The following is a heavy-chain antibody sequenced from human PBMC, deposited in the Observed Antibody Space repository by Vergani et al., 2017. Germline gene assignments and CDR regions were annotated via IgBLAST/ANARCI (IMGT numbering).Heavy chain of an antibody. CDR3: ARDSGTSELRGVYWFDT. J-gene: IGHJ5*02. D-gene: IGHD3-10*01. V-gene: IGHV4-61*02. CDR1: GGSITSGSFY. CDR2: IHSSGTT. Sequence: QVQLHESGPGLVKPSQTLSLTCTVSGGSITSGSFYWSWIRQPAGKGLEWIGRIHSSGTTHYNPSLKSRVTLSVDTSKNQLSLRMTSVTAADTAVYYCARDSGTSELRGVYWFDTWGQGTLVSVSS.